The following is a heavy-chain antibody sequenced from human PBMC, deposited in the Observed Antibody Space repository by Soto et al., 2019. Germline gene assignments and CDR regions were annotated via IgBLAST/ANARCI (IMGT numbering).Heavy chain of an antibody. J-gene: IGHJ6*02. Sequence: QVQLQESGPGLVKPSQTLSLTCTVSGGSISSGGYYWTWIRQHPGKGLEWIGYNYYSGITYYNPSLKSLVTISLDTSKNQFSLKLSSFTAADTAVYYCARGSSIAGLYYGMDVWGQGTTVTVSS. V-gene: IGHV4-31*01. D-gene: IGHD6-6*01. CDR3: ARGSSIAGLYYGMDV. CDR2: NYYSGIT. CDR1: GGSISSGGYY.